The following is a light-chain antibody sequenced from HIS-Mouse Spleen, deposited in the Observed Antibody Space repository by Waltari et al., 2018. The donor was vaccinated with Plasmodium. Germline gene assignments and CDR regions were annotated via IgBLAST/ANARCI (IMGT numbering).Light chain of an antibody. CDR3: QQYNNWSFT. Sequence: EIVMTQSPATLSVSPGERATLSCRASQSVSSNLPWYQRHPGQAPRLLIYGASTRATGIPARFSGSGSGTEFTLTISSLQSEDFAVYYCQQYNNWSFTFGPGTKVDIK. J-gene: IGKJ3*01. CDR2: GAS. CDR1: QSVSSN. V-gene: IGKV3-15*01.